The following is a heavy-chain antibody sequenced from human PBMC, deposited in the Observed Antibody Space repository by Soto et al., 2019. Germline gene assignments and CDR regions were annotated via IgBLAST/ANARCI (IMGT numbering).Heavy chain of an antibody. J-gene: IGHJ5*02. V-gene: IGHV1-3*01. CDR2: INPDNGNT. Sequence: QVQLVQSGAEVKKPGASVKISCKASGYTFTRYTMNWVRQAPGQRLEWMGWINPDNGNTKSSQKFQDRVIITKDTSASTAYMYLRSLKSEDTAVYYCARGIATGQLDPWGQWTLVTVSS. CDR1: GYTFTRYT. D-gene: IGHD2-15*01. CDR3: ARGIATGQLDP.